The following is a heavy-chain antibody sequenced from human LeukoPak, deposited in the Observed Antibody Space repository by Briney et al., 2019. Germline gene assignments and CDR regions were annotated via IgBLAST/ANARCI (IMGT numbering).Heavy chain of an antibody. V-gene: IGHV3-30-3*01. D-gene: IGHD3-10*01. J-gene: IGHJ6*02. Sequence: GGSLRLSCAASGFTFSSYWMSWVRRAPGKGLEWVAVISYDGSNKYYADSVKGRFTISRDNSKNTLYLQMNSLRAEDTAVYYCARDRRYYGSGSYSNYYYYYGMDVWGQGTTVTVSS. CDR3: ARDRRYYGSGSYSNYYYYYGMDV. CDR1: GFTFSSYW. CDR2: ISYDGSNK.